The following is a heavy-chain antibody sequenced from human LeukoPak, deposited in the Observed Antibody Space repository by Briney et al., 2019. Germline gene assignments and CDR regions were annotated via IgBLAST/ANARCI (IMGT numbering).Heavy chain of an antibody. V-gene: IGHV4-59*05. Sequence: SETLSLTCTVSGASISSYYWSWIRQPPGKGLEWIGSIYYSGSTYYNPSLKSRVTISVDTSKNQFSLKLSSVTAADTAVYYCARHVSEMATTDNWFDPWGQGTLVTVSS. CDR1: GASISSYY. CDR3: ARHVSEMATTDNWFDP. J-gene: IGHJ5*02. D-gene: IGHD5-24*01. CDR2: IYYSGST.